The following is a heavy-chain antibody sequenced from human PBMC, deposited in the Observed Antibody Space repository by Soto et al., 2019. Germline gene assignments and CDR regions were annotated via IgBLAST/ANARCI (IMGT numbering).Heavy chain of an antibody. CDR2: IYYTGTV. D-gene: IGHD3-3*01. CDR3: VRHGYQWAFPSPFWF. Sequence: SDTLSLTCTVSGGSISNTNYYWAWIRQSPGGGLEWIRSIYYTGTVNYNPSLQSRVTISLDTYKSQFSLQLRSVTAADTAIYYCVRHGYQWAFPSPFWFWGQGTLVTVSS. J-gene: IGHJ4*02. V-gene: IGHV4-39*01. CDR1: GGSISNTNYY.